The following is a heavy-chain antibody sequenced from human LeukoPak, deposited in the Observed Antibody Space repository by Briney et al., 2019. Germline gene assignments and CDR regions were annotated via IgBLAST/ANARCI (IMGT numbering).Heavy chain of an antibody. V-gene: IGHV4-4*07. CDR3: ASSYYDILTGYSPLDY. Sequence: SETLSLTCTVSGGSISSYYWSWIWHPAGKGLEWIARIYTSGSTNYNPSLKSRVTMSVDTSKNQFSLKLSSVTAADTAVYYCASSYYDILTGYSPLDYWGQGTLVTVSS. J-gene: IGHJ4*02. D-gene: IGHD3-9*01. CDR2: IYTSGST. CDR1: GGSISSYY.